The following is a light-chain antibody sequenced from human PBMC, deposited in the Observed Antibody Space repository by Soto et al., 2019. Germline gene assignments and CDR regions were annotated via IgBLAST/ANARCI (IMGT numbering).Light chain of an antibody. Sequence: DIQMTQSPSTLSASVGDRVTITCRASQSISSWFAWYQQKPGKAHKLLIYDAYSLESGVQSRFSGSGSGTEFTLTISSLQPDDFATYYCQQYNSYSRPFGQGTKVDIK. CDR2: DAY. CDR1: QSISSW. CDR3: QQYNSYSRP. J-gene: IGKJ1*01. V-gene: IGKV1-5*01.